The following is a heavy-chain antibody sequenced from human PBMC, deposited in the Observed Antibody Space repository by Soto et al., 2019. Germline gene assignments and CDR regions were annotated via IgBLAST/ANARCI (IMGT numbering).Heavy chain of an antibody. CDR3: ARAPNWNDSEYFDY. CDR1: GGSFSGYY. Sequence: QVQLQQWGAGLLKPSETLSLTCAVYGGSFSGYYWIWIRQPPGKGLEWIGEINHSGSTNYNPSLKSRVTISVDTSKNQFSLKLSSVTAADTAVYYCARAPNWNDSEYFDYWGPGTLVTVSS. D-gene: IGHD1-20*01. CDR2: INHSGST. J-gene: IGHJ4*02. V-gene: IGHV4-34*01.